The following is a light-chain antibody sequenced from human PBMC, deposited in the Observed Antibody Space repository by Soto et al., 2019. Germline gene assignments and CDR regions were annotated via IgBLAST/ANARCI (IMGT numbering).Light chain of an antibody. CDR2: GNI. J-gene: IGLJ1*01. V-gene: IGLV1-40*01. CDR1: SSNIGAGYD. Sequence: QSVLTQPPSVSGAPGQRVTISFTGSSSNIGAGYDVHWYQQRPGTAPKLLIFGNINRPSGVPDRISGSKSGTSASLAITGLQAEDEGDYYCQSYDSTLSARYVFGTGTKVTVL. CDR3: QSYDSTLSARYV.